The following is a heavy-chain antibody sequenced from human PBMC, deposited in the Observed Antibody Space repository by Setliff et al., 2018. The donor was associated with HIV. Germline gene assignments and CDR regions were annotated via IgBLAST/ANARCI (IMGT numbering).Heavy chain of an antibody. D-gene: IGHD3-16*01. J-gene: IGHJ4*02. CDR3: ARAVGSLGSSMGIDS. CDR2: IYYSGST. V-gene: IGHV4-39*07. Sequence: SETLSLTCSLSGGSITSNSYYWGWIRQPPGKGLEWIGSIYYSGSTYYDPSLKSRVTISVDTSKNQFSLRLTSVTAADTAVYYCARAVGSLGSSMGIDSWGQGTLVTVSS. CDR1: GGSITSNSYY.